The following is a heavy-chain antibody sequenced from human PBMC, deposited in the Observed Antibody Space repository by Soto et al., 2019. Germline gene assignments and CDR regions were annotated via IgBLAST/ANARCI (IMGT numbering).Heavy chain of an antibody. J-gene: IGHJ4*02. D-gene: IGHD3-9*01. CDR2: ISTSGVSI. V-gene: IGHV3-11*01. CDR3: ARESPYEILAGYSKLYMDS. CDR1: GFSFSDHY. Sequence: PGGSLRLSCAASGFSFSDHYMNWIRQRPGKGLGWVAYISTSGVSIYYTDSVKGRFTISRDNAQKSLFLQMNSLRAEDTAVYYCARESPYEILAGYSKLYMDSWGQGTLVTVSS.